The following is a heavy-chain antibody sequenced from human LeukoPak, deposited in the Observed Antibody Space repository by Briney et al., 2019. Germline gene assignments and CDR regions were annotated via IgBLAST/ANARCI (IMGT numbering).Heavy chain of an antibody. CDR3: ARDVEVGGIDY. Sequence: ASLKVSCKASGYTFADCYVHWVRQAPGQGLEWMGWINPIGGGTKYAQRFQGRVTMTRDTSISTAYMELSRLRSDDTAVYYCARDVEVGGIDYWGQGTLVTVSS. D-gene: IGHD6-19*01. J-gene: IGHJ4*02. CDR1: GYTFADCY. V-gene: IGHV1-2*02. CDR2: INPIGGGT.